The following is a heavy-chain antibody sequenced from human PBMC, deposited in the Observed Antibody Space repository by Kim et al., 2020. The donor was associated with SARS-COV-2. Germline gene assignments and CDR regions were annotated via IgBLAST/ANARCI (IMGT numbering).Heavy chain of an antibody. J-gene: IGHJ4*02. V-gene: IGHV4-61*07. CDR3: ARLGVVYATIDY. D-gene: IGHD2-8*02. Sequence: NHNPSLTSRVTISVDTSKNQCSLKRSSVTAADTAVYYCARLGVVYATIDYWGQGTLVTVSS.